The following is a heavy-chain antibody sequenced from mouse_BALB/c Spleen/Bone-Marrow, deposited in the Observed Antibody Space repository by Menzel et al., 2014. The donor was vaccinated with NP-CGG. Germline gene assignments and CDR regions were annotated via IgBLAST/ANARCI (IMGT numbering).Heavy chain of an antibody. D-gene: IGHD2-14*01. CDR1: GYTFSSYW. V-gene: IGHV1-9*01. CDR3: ARYYRYDY. CDR2: ILPGSGST. J-gene: IGHJ2*01. Sequence: QVHLQQPGAELMKPGASVKISCTATGYTFSSYWIEWVKQRPGHGLEWIGEILPGSGSTNYNEKFKGKATFTADTSSNTAYMQLSSLTSEDSAVYYCARYYRYDYWGQGTTLTVSS.